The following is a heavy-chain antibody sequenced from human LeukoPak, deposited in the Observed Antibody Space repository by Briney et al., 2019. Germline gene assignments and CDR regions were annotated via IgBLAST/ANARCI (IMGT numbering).Heavy chain of an antibody. D-gene: IGHD3-10*01. CDR3: ARQGGTLLWFGELLSDQNYYFDY. CDR2: IYYSGST. CDR1: GGSISSSSYY. V-gene: IGHV4-39*01. J-gene: IGHJ4*02. Sequence: PSETLSLTCTVSGGSISSSSYYWGWIRQPPGKGLEWIGSIYYSGSTHYNPSLKSRVTISVDTSKNQFSLKLSSVTAADTAVYYCARQGGTLLWFGELLSDQNYYFDYWGQGTLVTVSS.